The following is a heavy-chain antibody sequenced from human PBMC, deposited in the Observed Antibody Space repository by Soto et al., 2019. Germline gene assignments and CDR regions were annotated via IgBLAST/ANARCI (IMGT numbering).Heavy chain of an antibody. CDR3: ARRGRLRAYWFDP. CDR2: IYHSGST. J-gene: IGHJ5*02. CDR1: GYSISSCYY. Sequence: PSETLSLTCAVSGYSISSCYYWGWIRQPPGKGLEWIGSIYHSGSTYYNPSLKSRVTISVDTSKNQFSLKLSSVTAADTAVYYCARRGRLRAYWFDPWGQGTLVTVSS. V-gene: IGHV4-38-2*01. D-gene: IGHD5-12*01.